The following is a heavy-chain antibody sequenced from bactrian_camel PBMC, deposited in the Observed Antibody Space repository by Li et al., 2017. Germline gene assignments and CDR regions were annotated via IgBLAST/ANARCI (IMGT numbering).Heavy chain of an antibody. CDR3: AGVKGVNPQYCSDDFLRLARPDFGH. J-gene: IGHJ6*01. D-gene: IGHD1*01. V-gene: IGHV3S54*01. Sequence: HVQLVESGGGSVQAGGSLKLSCVANDYSYSDWCMGWFRQPPGKKREAVASIFTGSGNTFYAPSVKGRFTISQDNIKNTLYLQMSSLNPEDTAMYYCAGVKGVNPQYCSDDFLRLARPDFGHWGQGTQVTVS. CDR2: IFTGSGNT. CDR1: DYSYSDWC.